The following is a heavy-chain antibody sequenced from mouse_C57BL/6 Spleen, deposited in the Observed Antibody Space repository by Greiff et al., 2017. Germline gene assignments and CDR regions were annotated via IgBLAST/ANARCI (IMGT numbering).Heavy chain of an antibody. J-gene: IGHJ4*01. CDR3: AREDYSNSYYAMDY. Sequence: QVLLQQSDAELVKPGASVKISCKVSGYTFSDHTIHWMKQRPEQGREWIGYIYPRDGSTKYNEKFKGKATLTADKSSSTAYMQLNSLTSEDSAVYFCAREDYSNSYYAMDYWGQGTSVTVSS. V-gene: IGHV1-78*01. CDR1: GYTFSDHT. D-gene: IGHD2-5*01. CDR2: IYPRDGST.